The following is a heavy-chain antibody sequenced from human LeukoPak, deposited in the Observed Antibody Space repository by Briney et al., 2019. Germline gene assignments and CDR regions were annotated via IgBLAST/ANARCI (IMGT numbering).Heavy chain of an antibody. V-gene: IGHV3-7*05. CDR2: IKQDGSEN. D-gene: IGHD3-9*01. J-gene: IGHJ3*02. Sequence: PGGSLRLSCEASGFTFSDFWMTWVRQAPGKGLECVASIKQDGSENYYVDSVKGRFTITRDNVKNSLYLQMNSLRAEDTAVYYCATYWRYFDWLLSDIWGLGTMVTVSS. CDR1: GFTFSDFW. CDR3: ATYWRYFDWLLSDI.